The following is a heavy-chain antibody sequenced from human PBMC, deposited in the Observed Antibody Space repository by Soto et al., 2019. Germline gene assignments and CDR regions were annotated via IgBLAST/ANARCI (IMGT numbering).Heavy chain of an antibody. Sequence: EVQLVESGGGFVNPGGSLRLSCAGSGFTFSGAWLHWVRQVPGKGLEWIGLVKSKANGGTIQYSEHVKGRITISRDDSENKLHVQMNSLKIDDTAVYFCTSRVSGSDVYWGRGAMVTVSS. CDR1: GFTFSGAW. CDR2: VKSKANGGTI. CDR3: TSRVSGSDVY. D-gene: IGHD1-26*01. J-gene: IGHJ4*02. V-gene: IGHV3-15*01.